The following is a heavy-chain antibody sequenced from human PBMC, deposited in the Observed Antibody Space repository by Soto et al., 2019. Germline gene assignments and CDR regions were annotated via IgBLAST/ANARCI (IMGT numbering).Heavy chain of an antibody. V-gene: IGHV1-69*06. Sequence: SAKVSCSAYVGDFSSYAISWVGQAPGQGVEWMGGIIPIFDTANYAQKFQGRVTITADKSTSTAYMELSSLRSEDTAVYYCARSTLENYYPYYYYGMDVWGQGTTVTVSS. CDR2: IIPIFDTA. D-gene: IGHD3-22*01. CDR3: ARSTLENYYPYYYYGMDV. CDR1: VGDFSSYA. J-gene: IGHJ6*02.